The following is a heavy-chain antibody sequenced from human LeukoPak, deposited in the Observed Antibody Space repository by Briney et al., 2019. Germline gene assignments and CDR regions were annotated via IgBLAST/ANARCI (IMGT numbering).Heavy chain of an antibody. CDR3: AKGSGSSWYMDYFDY. CDR1: GFTFSSYA. V-gene: IGHV3-30*04. D-gene: IGHD6-13*01. J-gene: IGHJ4*02. CDR2: ISYDGSNK. Sequence: QPGRSLRLSCAASGFTFSSYAMHWVRQAPGKGLEWVAVISYDGSNKYYADSVKGRFTISRDNSKNTLYLQMNSLRAEDTAVYYCAKGSGSSWYMDYFDYWGQGTLVTVSS.